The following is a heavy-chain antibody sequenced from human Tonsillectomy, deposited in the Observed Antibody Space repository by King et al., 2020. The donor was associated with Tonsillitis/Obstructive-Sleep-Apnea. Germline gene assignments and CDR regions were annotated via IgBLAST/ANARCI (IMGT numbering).Heavy chain of an antibody. Sequence: VQLVESGGGLVKPGGSLRLSCGASGVTFSNAWMNWVRQAPGKGLEWVGRIKSKTDGGTIDYAAPVKGRLTISRDDSKNTVFLQMNSLKTEDTAMYYCTTGHNSVAPNWVGGMDVWGQGTTVTVS. D-gene: IGHD6-6*01. CDR3: TTGHNSVAPNWVGGMDV. CDR1: GVTFSNAW. J-gene: IGHJ6*02. V-gene: IGHV3-15*07. CDR2: IKSKTDGGTI.